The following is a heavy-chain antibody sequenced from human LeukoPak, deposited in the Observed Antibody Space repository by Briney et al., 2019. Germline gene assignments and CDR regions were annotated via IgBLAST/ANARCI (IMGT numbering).Heavy chain of an antibody. Sequence: GGSLRLSCVASGFTFSTYSMNWVRQAPGKGLEWVSYISSRSDTIHYADSVKGRFTISRDNAKNSLYLQMNSLRAEDTAVCYCARDWIAVAGIAHWGQGTLVTVSS. D-gene: IGHD6-19*01. J-gene: IGHJ5*02. V-gene: IGHV3-48*01. CDR1: GFTFSTYS. CDR2: ISSRSDTI. CDR3: ARDWIAVAGIAH.